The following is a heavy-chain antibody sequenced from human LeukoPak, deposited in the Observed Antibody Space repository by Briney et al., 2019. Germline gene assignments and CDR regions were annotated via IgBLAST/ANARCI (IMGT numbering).Heavy chain of an antibody. CDR1: GGSISSYY. J-gene: IGHJ4*02. CDR2: IYTSGST. D-gene: IGHD5-12*01. Sequence: SETLSLTCTVSGGSISSYYWSWIRQPAGKGLEWIGRIYTSGSTNYNPSLKSRVTMSVDTSKNQFSLKLSSVTAADTAVYYCARDLYSGYPNYIDYWGQGTLVTVSS. V-gene: IGHV4-4*07. CDR3: ARDLYSGYPNYIDY.